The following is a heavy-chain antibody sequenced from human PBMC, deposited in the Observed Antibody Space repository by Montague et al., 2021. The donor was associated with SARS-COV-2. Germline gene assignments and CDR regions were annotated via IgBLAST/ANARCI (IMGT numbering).Heavy chain of an antibody. J-gene: IGHJ6*02. D-gene: IGHD3-10*01. CDR3: ARAGSGSYSFYYYYGMDV. V-gene: IGHV4-59*08. CDR1: GGSISSYY. CDR2: IYYSGST. Sequence: SETLSLTCTVSGGSISSYYWSWIRQPPGKGLEWIGYIYYSGSTNYNPSLKSRVTISVDTSKNQFPLKLSSVTAADTAVDYCARAGSGSYSFYYYYGMDVWGQGTTVTVSS.